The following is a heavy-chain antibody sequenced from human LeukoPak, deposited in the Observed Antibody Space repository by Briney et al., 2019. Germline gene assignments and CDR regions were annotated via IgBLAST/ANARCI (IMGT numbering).Heavy chain of an antibody. V-gene: IGHV3-30*18. D-gene: IGHD2-15*01. Sequence: GRSLRLSCAASGFIFSSYGMHWVRQAPGKGLEWVAVISYDGGHISYTDSVKGRFTISRDNSKNTLYLQMNSLRAEDTAVYYCAKRGYCRGGTCFSHDAFDIWGQGTMVTVSS. CDR1: GFIFSSYG. CDR2: ISYDGGHI. J-gene: IGHJ3*02. CDR3: AKRGYCRGGTCFSHDAFDI.